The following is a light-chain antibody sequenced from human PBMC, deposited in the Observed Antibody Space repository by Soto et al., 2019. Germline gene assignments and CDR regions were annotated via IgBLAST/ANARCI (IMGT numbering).Light chain of an antibody. CDR2: GAS. Sequence: EIVLTQSPGTLSLSPGERATLSCRASQSVGSNYLAWYQQRPGQAPRLLIFGASSRATGIPDRFSGSGSGTDFTLTISRLEPEDFAVYYCQHYGTSRTFGQGTRVEI. J-gene: IGKJ1*01. CDR3: QHYGTSRT. V-gene: IGKV3-20*01. CDR1: QSVGSNY.